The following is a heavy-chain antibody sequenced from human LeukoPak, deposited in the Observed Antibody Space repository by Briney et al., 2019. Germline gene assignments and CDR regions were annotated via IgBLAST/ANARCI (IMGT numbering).Heavy chain of an antibody. Sequence: ASVKVSCKTSGYTFTSFHVHWVRQAPGQGLEWMGWINTGNDHTRYSPKFQGRVTVAMDTSATTAYMELNSLISEDTAVYYCARKSTNAGGGFDYWGQGTLVAVSS. D-gene: IGHD2-8*01. CDR2: INTGNDHT. V-gene: IGHV1-3*04. CDR1: GYTFTSFH. CDR3: ARKSTNAGGGFDY. J-gene: IGHJ4*02.